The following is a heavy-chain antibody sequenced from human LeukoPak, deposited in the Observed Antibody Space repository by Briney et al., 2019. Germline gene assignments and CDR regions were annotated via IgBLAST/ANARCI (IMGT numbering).Heavy chain of an antibody. CDR1: GFTVSSNS. CDR2: IYSGST. J-gene: IGHJ4*02. V-gene: IGHV3-53*01. Sequence: RSGGSLRLSCTVSGFTVSSNSMSWVRQAPGKGLEWVSFIYSGSTHYSDSVQGRFTISRDNSKNTLYLQMNSLRAEDTAVYYCARRAGAYSHPYDYWGQGTLVTVSS. CDR3: ARRAGAYSHPYDY. D-gene: IGHD4/OR15-4a*01.